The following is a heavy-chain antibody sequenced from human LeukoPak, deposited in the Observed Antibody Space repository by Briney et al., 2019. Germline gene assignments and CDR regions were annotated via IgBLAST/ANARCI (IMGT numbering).Heavy chain of an antibody. CDR1: GFIFSSFW. CDR2: ISWNSGNI. Sequence: GGSLRLSCAASGFIFSSFWMHWVRQAPGKGLEWVSGISWNSGNIGYADSVKGRFTISRDNAKNSLYLQMNSLRAEDTALYYCAKDKVGYSYGYVDYWGQGTLVTVSS. J-gene: IGHJ4*02. CDR3: AKDKVGYSYGYVDY. V-gene: IGHV3-9*01. D-gene: IGHD5-18*01.